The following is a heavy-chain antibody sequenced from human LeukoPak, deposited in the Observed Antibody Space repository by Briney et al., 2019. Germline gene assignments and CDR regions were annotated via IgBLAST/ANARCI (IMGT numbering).Heavy chain of an antibody. J-gene: IGHJ3*02. CDR1: GYTFTSYY. CDR2: IIPIFGTA. CDR3: ARWGGNSAFDI. D-gene: IGHD4-23*01. V-gene: IGHV1-69*13. Sequence: GASVKVSCKASGYTFTSYYMHWVRQAPGQGLEWMGGIIPIFGTANYAQKFQGRVTITADESTSTAYMELSSLRSEDTAVYYCARWGGNSAFDIWGQGTMVTVSS.